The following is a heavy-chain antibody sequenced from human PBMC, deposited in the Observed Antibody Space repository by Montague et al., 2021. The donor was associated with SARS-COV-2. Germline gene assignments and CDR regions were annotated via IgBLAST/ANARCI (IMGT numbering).Heavy chain of an antibody. J-gene: IGHJ3*02. CDR3: TRDYRSIVGDGLDI. Sequence: SLRLSCAASGFTFSNYDMNWVRQAPGKGPEWISSISTSAYTMSYAGSVKGRFTISRDNGKNSLYLQMNSLRVEDTAVYYCTRDYRSIVGDGLDIWGQRTKVTVSS. V-gene: IGHV3-48*03. CDR1: GFTFSNYD. CDR2: ISTSAYTM. D-gene: IGHD3-16*02.